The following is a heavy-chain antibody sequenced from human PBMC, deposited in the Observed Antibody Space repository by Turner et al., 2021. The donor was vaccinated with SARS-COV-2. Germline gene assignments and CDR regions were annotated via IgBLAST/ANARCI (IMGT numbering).Heavy chain of an antibody. V-gene: IGHV3-30*18. D-gene: IGHD1-26*01. J-gene: IGHJ5*02. CDR2: ISYDGSNK. Sequence: QVQLVESGGGVVQPGRSLRLYCAASGFTFSSSGMHWVRQAPGKGLEWVAVISYDGSNKYYADSVKGRFTISRDNSKNTLYLQMNSLRAEDTAVYYCAKEGDWELLGTGFDTWGQGTLVTVSS. CDR1: GFTFSSSG. CDR3: AKEGDWELLGTGFDT.